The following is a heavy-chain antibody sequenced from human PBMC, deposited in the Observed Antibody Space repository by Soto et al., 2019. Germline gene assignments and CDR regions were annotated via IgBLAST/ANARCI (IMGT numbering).Heavy chain of an antibody. V-gene: IGHV1-8*01. Sequence: QVQVVQSRAEVKKPGASVKVSCKTSGYTFTDYDINWVRQATGQGLEWMGWVSPDSGNSGYAQQFQGRVTMTSDTSISTVYMDLSNLRSEDTAMYYCEVTTGYWGQGTMVTVSS. CDR1: GYTFTDYD. J-gene: IGHJ4*02. D-gene: IGHD3-9*01. CDR2: VSPDSGNS. CDR3: EVTTGY.